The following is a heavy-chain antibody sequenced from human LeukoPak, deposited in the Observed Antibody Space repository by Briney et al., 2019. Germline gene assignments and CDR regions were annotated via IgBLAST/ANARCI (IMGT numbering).Heavy chain of an antibody. CDR3: ARGAKIRGYSYGLWGFCDY. CDR2: INHSGST. V-gene: IGHV4-34*01. Sequence: SETLSLTCAVYGGSFSGYYWSWIRQPPGKRLEWIGEINHSGSTNYNPSLKSRVTISVDTSKNQFSLKLSSVTAADTAVYYCARGAKIRGYSYGLWGFCDYWGQGTLVTVSS. D-gene: IGHD5-18*01. CDR1: GGSFSGYY. J-gene: IGHJ4*02.